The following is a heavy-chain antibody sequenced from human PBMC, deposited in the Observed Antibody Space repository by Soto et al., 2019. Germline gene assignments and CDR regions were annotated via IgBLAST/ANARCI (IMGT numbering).Heavy chain of an antibody. CDR2: IYYSGST. V-gene: IGHV4-59*01. J-gene: IGHJ4*02. Sequence: SETLSLTCTVSGGSISSYYWSWIRQPPGKGLEWIGYIYYSGSTNYNPSLKSRVTISADTSKNQFSLKLSSATAADTAVYYCAREKDGLIDYWGQGTLVTVSS. CDR3: AREKDGLIDY. CDR1: GGSISSYY. D-gene: IGHD3-16*01.